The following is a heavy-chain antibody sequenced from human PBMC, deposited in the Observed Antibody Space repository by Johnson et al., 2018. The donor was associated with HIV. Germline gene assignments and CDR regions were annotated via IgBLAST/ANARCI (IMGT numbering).Heavy chain of an antibody. J-gene: IGHJ3*02. CDR2: IKQDGSEK. V-gene: IGHV3-7*02. CDR1: GFTLSSYW. Sequence: MQLVESGGGVVQPGGSLRLSCEASGFTLSSYWMSWVRQTPGKGLEWVANIKQDGSEKKYVDSLKGRFTVSRDNAKNSLFLQMNSLRAEDTAVYYCARVGDSSSSLGAFDIWGQGTMVTVSS. D-gene: IGHD6-6*01. CDR3: ARVGDSSSSLGAFDI.